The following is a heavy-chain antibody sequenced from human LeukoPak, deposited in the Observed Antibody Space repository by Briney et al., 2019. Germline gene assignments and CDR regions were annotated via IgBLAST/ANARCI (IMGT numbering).Heavy chain of an antibody. CDR1: GGSISSSSYY. V-gene: IGHV4-39*01. CDR2: IYYSGNS. Sequence: PSATLSLTCSVSGGSISSSSYYWGWIRQPPGKGLEWIGHIYYSGNSYYNPSLKSRVTMSVDTSKNQFSLKLSSVTAADTAVYYCASTQGDWFDPWGQGTLVTVSS. J-gene: IGHJ5*02. D-gene: IGHD3-16*01. CDR3: ASTQGDWFDP.